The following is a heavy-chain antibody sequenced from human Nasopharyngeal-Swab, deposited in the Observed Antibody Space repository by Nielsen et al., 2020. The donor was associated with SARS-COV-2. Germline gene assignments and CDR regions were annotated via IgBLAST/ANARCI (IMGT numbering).Heavy chain of an antibody. Sequence: GESLKISCAASGFTFSDSAIHWVRQASGEGLEWVARIRSKGNNYATAYPESVKGRFIIFRDDPTNTAYLQMNSLKTEDTAVYYCTRCGGGCYSGRDYWGQGTLVTVSS. CDR3: TRCGGGCYSGRDY. CDR1: GFTFSDSA. D-gene: IGHD2-21*02. CDR2: IRSKGNNYAT. V-gene: IGHV3-73*01. J-gene: IGHJ4*02.